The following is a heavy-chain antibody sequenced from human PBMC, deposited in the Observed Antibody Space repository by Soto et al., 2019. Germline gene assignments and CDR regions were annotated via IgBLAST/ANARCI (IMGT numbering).Heavy chain of an antibody. CDR1: GFTFSSYG. V-gene: IGHV3-30*18. CDR2: ISYGGSNK. D-gene: IGHD5-18*01. CDR3: ANWGSIRLWLRVDY. Sequence: QVQLVESGGGVVQPGRSLRLSCAASGFTFSSYGMHWVRQAPGKGLEWVAVISYGGSNKYYADSVKGRFTISRDNSKNALYPQMNSLRAEDTAVYYCANWGSIRLWLRVDYWGQGTRGTVSA. J-gene: IGHJ4*02.